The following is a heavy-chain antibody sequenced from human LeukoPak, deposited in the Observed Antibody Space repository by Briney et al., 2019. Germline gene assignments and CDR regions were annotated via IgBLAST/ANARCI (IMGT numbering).Heavy chain of an antibody. CDR3: ARDPRPIAVAGTGDAFDI. D-gene: IGHD6-19*01. Sequence: GGSLRLSCAASGFTFSSCAMSWVRQAPGKGLEWVSAISGSGGSTYYADSVKGRFTISRDNAKNSLYLQMNSLRAEDTAVYYCARDPRPIAVAGTGDAFDIWGQGTMVTVSS. CDR2: ISGSGGST. V-gene: IGHV3-23*01. CDR1: GFTFSSCA. J-gene: IGHJ3*02.